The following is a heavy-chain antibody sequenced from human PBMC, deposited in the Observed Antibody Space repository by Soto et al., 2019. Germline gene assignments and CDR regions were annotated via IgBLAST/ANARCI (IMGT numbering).Heavy chain of an antibody. CDR3: AKAGGIFSGSYFLFEN. Sequence: PGGSLRLSCAASGFTFSSYAMSWVRQAPGKGPEWVSTIIGSGANTYYADSVKGRITISRVNSENTLYLQMNSLRAEGTATYYCAKAGGIFSGSYFLFENWGLGTLVTVSS. J-gene: IGHJ4*02. D-gene: IGHD1-26*01. CDR2: IIGSGANT. V-gene: IGHV3-23*01. CDR1: GFTFSSYA.